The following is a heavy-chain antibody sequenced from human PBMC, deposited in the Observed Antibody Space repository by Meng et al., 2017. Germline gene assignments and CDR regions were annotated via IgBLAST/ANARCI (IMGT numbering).Heavy chain of an antibody. CDR2: IYYRGST. CDR3: AREYPTGPYPIQRAIAVAGTWDY. CDR1: GGSASSGSYY. D-gene: IGHD6-19*01. J-gene: IGHJ4*02. V-gene: IGHV4-61*01. Sequence: SETLSLTCTVSGGSASSGSYYWSVIRQPPGKGLEWIGYIYYRGSTNHNPSLKSRVTISVDTSTHQISLKPSSVTAADAAVYYCAREYPTGPYPIQRAIAVAGTWDYWGQGTLVTVSS.